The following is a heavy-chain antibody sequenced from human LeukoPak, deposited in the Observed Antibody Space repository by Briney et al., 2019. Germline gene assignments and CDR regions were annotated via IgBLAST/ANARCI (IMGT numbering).Heavy chain of an antibody. D-gene: IGHD3-10*01. CDR2: IYHSGGT. Sequence: MTSETLSLTCTVSGGSINDASWNWIRKPPGQGLEWIGYIYHSGGTNYNPSLKSRVTISLDTSKNQFSLKLSPVTAADTAVYCCARVGTYYRSLDSWGQGTLVTVSS. V-gene: IGHV4-59*01. J-gene: IGHJ4*02. CDR1: GGSINDAS. CDR3: ARVGTYYRSLDS.